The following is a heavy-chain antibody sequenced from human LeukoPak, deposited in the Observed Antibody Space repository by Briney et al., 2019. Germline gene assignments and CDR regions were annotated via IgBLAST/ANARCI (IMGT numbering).Heavy chain of an antibody. D-gene: IGHD2-2*01. V-gene: IGHV3-30*02. J-gene: IGHJ4*02. CDR3: ARGYCSSTSCYVDY. CDR1: GFTFNNYG. Sequence: GGSLRLSCAASGFTFNNYGMHWVRQAPGKGLEWVAFIRYNGNNQYYADSVKGRFTISRDNSKNTLYLQMNSLKGDDTAVYYCARGYCSSTSCYVDYWGQGTLVTVSS. CDR2: IRYNGNNQ.